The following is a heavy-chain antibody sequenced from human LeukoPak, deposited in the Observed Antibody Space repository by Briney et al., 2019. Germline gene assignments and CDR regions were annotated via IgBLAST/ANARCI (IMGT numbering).Heavy chain of an antibody. CDR2: INHSGST. D-gene: IGHD6-19*01. CDR3: ARGRAIWQWLHYWFDP. J-gene: IGHJ5*02. V-gene: IGHV4-34*01. CDR1: GGSFSGYY. Sequence: KPSETLSLTCAVYGGSFSGYYWSWLRQPPGKGLEWIGEINHSGSTNYNPSLKSRVTISVDTSKNQFSLKLSSVTAADTAVYYCARGRAIWQWLHYWFDPWGQGTLVTVSS.